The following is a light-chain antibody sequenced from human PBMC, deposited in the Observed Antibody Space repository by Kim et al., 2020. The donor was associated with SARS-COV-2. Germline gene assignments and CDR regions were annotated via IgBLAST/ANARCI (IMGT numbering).Light chain of an antibody. J-gene: IGKJ3*01. CDR2: GAS. CDR3: QQYGSSPGVT. CDR1: QSVSSSY. V-gene: IGKV3-20*01. Sequence: QGERATLSCRASQSVSSSYLAWYQQKPGQAPRLLIYGASSRATGIPDRFSGSGSGTDFTLTISRLEPEDFAVYYCQQYGSSPGVTFGPGTKVDIK.